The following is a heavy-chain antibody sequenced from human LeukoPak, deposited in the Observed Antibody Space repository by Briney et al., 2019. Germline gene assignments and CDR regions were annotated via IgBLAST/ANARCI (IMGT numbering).Heavy chain of an antibody. CDR3: TTVVYDFWSGYPI. CDR2: IELDSSYT. D-gene: IGHD3-3*01. J-gene: IGHJ4*02. CDR1: GFTFSRFA. V-gene: IGHV3-23*01. Sequence: GGSLRLSCRASGFTFSRFAMTWVRQRPGRGLEWVSTIELDSSYTYYADSVKGRFTISRDNSKDTLYLQMNSLRVEDTAVYYCTTVVYDFWSGYPIWGQGTLVTVSS.